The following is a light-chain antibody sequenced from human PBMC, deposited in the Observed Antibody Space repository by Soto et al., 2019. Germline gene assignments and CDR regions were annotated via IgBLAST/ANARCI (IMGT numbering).Light chain of an antibody. J-gene: IGLJ2*01. CDR1: DSDVGGYNY. V-gene: IGLV2-14*01. CDR3: SSHTTRSTYVV. CDR2: GVT. Sequence: QSALTQPASVSGSPGQSITISCTGTDSDVGGYNYVSWYQQHPGKAPKLIIYGVTHRPSGVSNRFSGSKSGNTASLTISGLQAEYEAAYYCSSHTTRSTYVVLGGGTKLTVL.